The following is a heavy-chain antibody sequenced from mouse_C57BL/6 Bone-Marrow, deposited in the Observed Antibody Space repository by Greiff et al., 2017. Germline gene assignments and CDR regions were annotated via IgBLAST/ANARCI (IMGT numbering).Heavy chain of an antibody. CDR1: GYTFTEYT. CDR2: FYPGSGSI. V-gene: IGHV1-62-2*01. Sequence: VQLQQSGAELVKPGASVKLSCKASGYTFTEYTIHWVKQRSGQGLEWIGWFYPGSGSIKYNEKFKDKATLTADKSSSTVYMELSRLTSEESAVYFWARHEDPHYGSSYGFAYWGQGTLVTVSA. D-gene: IGHD1-1*01. CDR3: ARHEDPHYGSSYGFAY. J-gene: IGHJ3*01.